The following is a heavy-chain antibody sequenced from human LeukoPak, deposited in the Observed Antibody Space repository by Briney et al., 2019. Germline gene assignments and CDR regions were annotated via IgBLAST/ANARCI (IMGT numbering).Heavy chain of an antibody. CDR2: ISSTSSTI. CDR3: TKPDCPSTSCYTLDY. CDR1: GFTFSSYS. D-gene: IGHD2-2*02. J-gene: IGHJ4*02. V-gene: IGHV3-48*01. Sequence: GGSLRLSCAASGFTFSSYSMNWVRQAPGKGLEWVSYISSTSSTIYYADSAKGRFTISRDNSKNTLYLQMNSLRVEDTAVYYCTKPDCPSTSCYTLDYWGQGILVTVSS.